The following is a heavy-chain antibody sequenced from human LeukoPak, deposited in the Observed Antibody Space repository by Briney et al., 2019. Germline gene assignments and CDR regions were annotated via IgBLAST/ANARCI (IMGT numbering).Heavy chain of an antibody. Sequence: ASVKVSCKASGYTFTSYDINWVRQATGQGLEWMGWMNPNSGNTGYAQKFQGRVTMTRNTSISTAYMELSSLRSEDTAVYYCARVSAGSSGWPNYYYYYYMDVWGKGTTVTVSS. D-gene: IGHD6-19*01. CDR2: MNPNSGNT. CDR1: GYTFTSYD. J-gene: IGHJ6*03. V-gene: IGHV1-8*01. CDR3: ARVSAGSSGWPNYYYYYYMDV.